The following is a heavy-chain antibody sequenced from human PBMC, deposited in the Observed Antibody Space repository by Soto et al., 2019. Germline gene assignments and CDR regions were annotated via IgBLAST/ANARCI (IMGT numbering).Heavy chain of an antibody. CDR3: AREGGGYYSDY. CDR2: ISSNGGST. V-gene: IGHV3-64*01. J-gene: IGHJ4*02. D-gene: IGHD3-16*01. Sequence: EVQLVESGGGLVQPGGSLRLSCAASGFTFSSYAMQWVRQAPGKGLEYVSAISSNGGSTYYANSVKGRFTISRDNSKNTLYLQMGSLRAEDMAVYYCAREGGGYYSDYWGQGTLVTVSS. CDR1: GFTFSSYA.